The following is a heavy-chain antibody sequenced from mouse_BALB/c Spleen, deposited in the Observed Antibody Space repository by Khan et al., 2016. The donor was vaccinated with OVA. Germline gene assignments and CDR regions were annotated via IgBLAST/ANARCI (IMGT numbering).Heavy chain of an antibody. D-gene: IGHD1-2*01. V-gene: IGHV3-2*02. CDR1: GYSITSGYG. CDR2: ISYSGST. Sequence: EVKLLESGPGLVKPSQSLSLTCTVTGYSITSGYGWNWIRQFPGNKLEWMGYISYSGSTNYNPSLQSRISIPRDTSKNQFFLQLNSVTTEDTATYYCARTARIKYWGQGTTLTVAS. CDR3: ARTARIKY. J-gene: IGHJ2*01.